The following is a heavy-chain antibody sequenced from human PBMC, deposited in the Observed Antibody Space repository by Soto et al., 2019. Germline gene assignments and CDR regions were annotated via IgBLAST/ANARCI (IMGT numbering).Heavy chain of an antibody. V-gene: IGHV3-11*01. CDR2: ISSSGSTI. Sequence: PGGSLRLSCAASGFTISDYYKSWIRQAPGKGLEWVSYISSSGSTIYYADSVKGRFTISRDNSKNTLYLQMNSLRAEDTAVYFCAKSPSVVLVPSTLGGNNWFDPWGQGTLVTVSS. CDR3: AKSPSVVLVPSTLGGNNWFDP. CDR1: GFTISDYY. J-gene: IGHJ5*02. D-gene: IGHD2-15*01.